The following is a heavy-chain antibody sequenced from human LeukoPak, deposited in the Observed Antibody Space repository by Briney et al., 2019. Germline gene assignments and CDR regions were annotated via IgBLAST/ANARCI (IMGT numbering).Heavy chain of an antibody. CDR2: VYYTGNT. Sequence: SETLSLTCTVSGGSISTYYWSWIRQPAGKGLEWIGYVYYTGNTDYNPSLKSRVTISVDTSKNQFSLRLGSVTAAGTAVYYCARGRDGNRYDHAFDIWGQGTMVTVSS. V-gene: IGHV4-59*01. CDR1: GGSISTYY. D-gene: IGHD5-24*01. J-gene: IGHJ3*02. CDR3: ARGRDGNRYDHAFDI.